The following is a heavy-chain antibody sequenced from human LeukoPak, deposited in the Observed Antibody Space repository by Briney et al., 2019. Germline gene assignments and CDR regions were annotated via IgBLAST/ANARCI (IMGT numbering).Heavy chain of an antibody. D-gene: IGHD3-22*01. V-gene: IGHV4-34*01. Sequence: SETLSLTCAVYGGSFSGYYWSWIRQPPGKGLEWIGEINHSGSTNYNPSLKSRVTISVDTSKNQFSLKLSSVTAADTAVYYCARVQYYYDSSGLRLVWYFDLWGRGTLVTVSS. CDR2: INHSGST. J-gene: IGHJ2*01. CDR1: GGSFSGYY. CDR3: ARVQYYYDSSGLRLVWYFDL.